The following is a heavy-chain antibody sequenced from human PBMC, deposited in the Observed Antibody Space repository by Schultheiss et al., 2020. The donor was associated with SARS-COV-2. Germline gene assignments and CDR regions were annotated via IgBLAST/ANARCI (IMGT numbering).Heavy chain of an antibody. J-gene: IGHJ6*02. D-gene: IGHD7-27*01. CDR1: GGSINSGNYY. V-gene: IGHV4-30-4*08. CDR2: IYYSGST. Sequence: SETLSLTCTVSGGSINSGNYYWSWIRQHPVKGLEWIGYIYYSGSTYYNPSLKSRVTISVDTSKNQFSLKLSSVTAADTAVYYCARAYFLKLTGDVYYYYGMDVWGQGTTVTVSS. CDR3: ARAYFLKLTGDVYYYYGMDV.